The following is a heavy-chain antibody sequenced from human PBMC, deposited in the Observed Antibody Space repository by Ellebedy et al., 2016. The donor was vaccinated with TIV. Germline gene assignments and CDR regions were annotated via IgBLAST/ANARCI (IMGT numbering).Heavy chain of an antibody. J-gene: IGHJ5*02. CDR3: ARDLRTPRAPRFDP. Sequence: AASVKVSCKSSGYTFTDYYVHWVRQAPGQGLEWMGWINLNSGGTKFAQKFQGRVTMTRDTSINTAYMILSRLRSDDTAIYFCARDLRTPRAPRFDPWGQGTLVTVSS. V-gene: IGHV1-2*02. CDR1: GYTFTDYY. D-gene: IGHD3-16*01. CDR2: INLNSGGT.